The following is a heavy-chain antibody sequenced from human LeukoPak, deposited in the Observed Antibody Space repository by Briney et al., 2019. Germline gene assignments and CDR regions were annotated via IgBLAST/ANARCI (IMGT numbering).Heavy chain of an antibody. CDR3: VRHRAYCDGDCYSQYFDY. CDR1: GGSISSGSYY. CDR2: ISSSGNT. D-gene: IGHD2-21*02. J-gene: IGHJ4*02. Sequence: PSETLSLTCTVSGGSISSGSYYWGWIRQPPGKGLEWVGSISSSGNTNYNPSLKSRVTMSVDTSKNHFSLRLRSVTAADTAVFYCVRHRAYCDGDCYSQYFDYWGQGTLVTVSS. V-gene: IGHV4-39*01.